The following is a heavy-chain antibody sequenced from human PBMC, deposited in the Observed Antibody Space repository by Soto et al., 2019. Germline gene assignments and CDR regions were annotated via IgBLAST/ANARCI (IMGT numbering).Heavy chain of an antibody. CDR2: IIPIFGTA. D-gene: IGHD3-3*01. Sequence: RASVKVSCKASGGTFSSYAISWVRQAPGQGLEWMGGIIPIFGTANYAQKFQGRVTITADESTSTAYMELSSLRSEDTAVYYCARALTIFGVVIQPPYYYYYGMDVWGQGNTVTVS. CDR1: GGTFSSYA. J-gene: IGHJ6*02. CDR3: ARALTIFGVVIQPPYYYYYGMDV. V-gene: IGHV1-69*13.